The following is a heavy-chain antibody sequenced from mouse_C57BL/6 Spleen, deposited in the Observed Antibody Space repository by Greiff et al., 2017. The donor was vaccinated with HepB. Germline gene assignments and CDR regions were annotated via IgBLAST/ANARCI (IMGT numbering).Heavy chain of an antibody. CDR1: GYAFSSYW. CDR3: ARRKAFNWDSCAY. J-gene: IGHJ3*01. CDR2: IYPGDGDT. Sequence: QVQLQQSGAELVKPGASVKISCKASGYAFSSYWMNWVKQRPGKGLEWNGQIYPGDGDTNYNGKFKGKATLTADKSSSTAYMQLSSLTSEDSAVYFCARRKAFNWDSCAYGGQGTLVTVSA. V-gene: IGHV1-80*01. D-gene: IGHD4-1*01.